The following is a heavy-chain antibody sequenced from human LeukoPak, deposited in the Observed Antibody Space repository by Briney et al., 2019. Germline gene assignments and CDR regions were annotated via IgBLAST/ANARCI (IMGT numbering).Heavy chain of an antibody. V-gene: IGHV1-2*02. D-gene: IGHD6-19*01. CDR3: ARAAVAGTLFDY. CDR2: INPNSGGT. CDR1: GYTFTDYY. Sequence: ASVKVSCKASGYTFTDYYMHWVRQAPGQGLECMGWINPNSGGTNYAQKFQGRVIMTRDTSLSTVYMELSRLRSDDTAVYYCARAAVAGTLFDYWGQGTLVTASS. J-gene: IGHJ4*02.